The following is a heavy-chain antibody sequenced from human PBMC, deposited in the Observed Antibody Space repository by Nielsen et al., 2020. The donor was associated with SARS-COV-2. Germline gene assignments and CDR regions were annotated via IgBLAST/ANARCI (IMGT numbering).Heavy chain of an antibody. V-gene: IGHV3-53*01. Sequence: GGSLRLSCAASGFTVSRNYMSWVRQAPGKGLAWVSVIHEDGSSYYADSVEGRFTISRDNSKNILDLHMNSLRAEDTAVYFCARAASKRYSSSWFFDYWGQGTLVTVSS. CDR1: GFTVSRNY. CDR2: IHEDGSS. CDR3: ARAASKRYSSSWFFDY. J-gene: IGHJ4*02. D-gene: IGHD6-13*01.